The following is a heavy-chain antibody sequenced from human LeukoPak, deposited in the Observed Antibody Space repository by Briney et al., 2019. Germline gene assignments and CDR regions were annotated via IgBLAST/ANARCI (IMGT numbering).Heavy chain of an antibody. D-gene: IGHD3-22*01. CDR2: ICYTGTT. Sequence: PSETLSLTCTVSGGSVSSGTYYWSWIRQPSGKGLEWIGCICYTGTTNYNPSLKSRVTILADTSKNQFSLKLSSVTAADTAVYYCARDEYYYDSRGYSYYFDYWGQGTLVTVSS. CDR1: GGSVSSGTYY. J-gene: IGHJ4*02. V-gene: IGHV4-61*01. CDR3: ARDEYYYDSRGYSYYFDY.